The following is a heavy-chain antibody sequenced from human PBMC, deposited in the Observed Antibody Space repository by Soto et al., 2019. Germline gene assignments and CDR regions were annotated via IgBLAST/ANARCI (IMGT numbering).Heavy chain of an antibody. Sequence: GGSLRLSCAASGFTFSNAWMSWVRQAPGKGLEWVGRIKSKTDGGTTDYAAPVKGRFTISRDDSKNTLYLQMNSLKTEDTAVYYCTTQTTYSSSWYEQLMDVWGKGTTVTVSS. V-gene: IGHV3-15*01. CDR2: IKSKTDGGTT. J-gene: IGHJ6*04. CDR3: TTQTTYSSSWYEQLMDV. D-gene: IGHD6-13*01. CDR1: GFTFSNAW.